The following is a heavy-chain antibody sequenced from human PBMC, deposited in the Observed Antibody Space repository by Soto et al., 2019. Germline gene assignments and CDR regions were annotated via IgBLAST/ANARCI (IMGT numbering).Heavy chain of an antibody. CDR1: GFTFSDYA. CDR2: ISSAGGSS. D-gene: IGHD3-22*01. Sequence: EVQMLQSGGGLVQPGGSLRLSCTASGFTFSDYAMSWVRQAPGRGLEWVSLISSAGGSSSYADSVKGRFTISRDNSNNTLYLQMHSLRAEDTAKYYCAEDLPPYYYENSGYFDYWSQGPLVTVAS. CDR3: AEDLPPYYYENSGYFDY. J-gene: IGHJ4*02. V-gene: IGHV3-23*01.